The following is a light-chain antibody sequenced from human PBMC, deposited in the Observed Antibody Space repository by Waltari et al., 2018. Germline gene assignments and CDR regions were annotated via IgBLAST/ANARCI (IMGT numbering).Light chain of an antibody. V-gene: IGKV4-1*01. J-gene: IGKJ4*01. CDR2: WAS. Sequence: DIVMTQSPDSLAVSLGERASINCKSSQSVLYSSNNKNYLAWYQHKPGQPPKLLIYWASSRESGVPDRFIGSGSGTDFTLTISSLQAEDVAIYYCQQYYSTPLTFGGGTKVEIK. CDR3: QQYYSTPLT. CDR1: QSVLYSSNNKNY.